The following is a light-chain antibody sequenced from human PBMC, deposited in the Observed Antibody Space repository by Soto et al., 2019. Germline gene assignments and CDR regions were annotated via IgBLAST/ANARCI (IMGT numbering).Light chain of an antibody. CDR1: QSVSSRY. J-gene: IGKJ1*01. CDR3: QQYGSSLST. CDR2: ATS. Sequence: EIVLTQSPGTLSLSPGETAALSCRSSQSVSSRYLAWYQQKSGQAPRLLIYATSSRATDIPDRFIGYGSGTDFTLTISGLEPEDFAVYYCQQYGSSLSTFGQGTKVDIK. V-gene: IGKV3-20*01.